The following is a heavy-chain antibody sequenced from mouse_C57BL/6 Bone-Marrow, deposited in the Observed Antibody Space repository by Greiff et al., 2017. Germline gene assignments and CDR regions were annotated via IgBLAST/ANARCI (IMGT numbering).Heavy chain of an antibody. D-gene: IGHD2-4*01. CDR3: ARHDYNAMDY. Sequence: VQLQQSGPELVKPGASVKISCKASGYSFTGYYMNWVKQSPEKSLEWIGEINPSTGGTTYNQKFKAKATLTVDKSSSTAYMQLKSLTSEDSAVYYCARHDYNAMDYWGQGTTLTVSS. CDR2: INPSTGGT. V-gene: IGHV1-42*01. CDR1: GYSFTGYY. J-gene: IGHJ2*01.